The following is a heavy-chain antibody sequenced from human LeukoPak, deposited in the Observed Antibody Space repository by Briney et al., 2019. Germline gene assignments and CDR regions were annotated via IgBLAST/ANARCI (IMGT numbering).Heavy chain of an antibody. V-gene: IGHV3-23*01. Sequence: GGSLRLSCAASGFNFNKYDMTWARQAPGKGLEWVSTITGRSDKTYNTDSVKGRFVTSRDNSKDTLYLQMNSLRAEDTALYYCAKGGWLDDLGQGALVTVSS. CDR3: AKGGWLDD. J-gene: IGHJ4*02. D-gene: IGHD6-19*01. CDR1: GFNFNKYD. CDR2: ITGRSDKT.